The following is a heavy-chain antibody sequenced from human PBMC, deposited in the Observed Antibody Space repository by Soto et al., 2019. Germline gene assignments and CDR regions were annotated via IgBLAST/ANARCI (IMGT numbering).Heavy chain of an antibody. Sequence: SETLSLTCAVSGGSIFIGGYSFICIRQPPWNGLELTGYIYHSGSTYYNPSLKSRVTISVDRSKNQFSLKLSSVTAADTAVYYCARAGNYYDSTGYPTWFDPWGQGTLVTVSS. CDR2: IYHSGST. V-gene: IGHV4-30-2*01. J-gene: IGHJ5*02. D-gene: IGHD3-22*01. CDR3: ARAGNYYDSTGYPTWFDP. CDR1: GGSIFIGGYS.